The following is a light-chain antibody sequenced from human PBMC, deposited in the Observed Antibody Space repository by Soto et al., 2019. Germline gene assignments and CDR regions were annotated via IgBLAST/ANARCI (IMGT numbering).Light chain of an antibody. Sequence: QSVLTQPPSVSGAPGQRVTISCTGSNSNIGSGYDVHWYQQRPGGAPKLLIFGNSNRPSGVPDRFSGSKSDTSASLAITGLQAEDEADYYCQSSDNMLSPYHYVFGTGSKVTV. J-gene: IGLJ1*01. CDR3: QSSDNMLSPYHYV. V-gene: IGLV1-40*01. CDR1: NSNIGSGYD. CDR2: GNS.